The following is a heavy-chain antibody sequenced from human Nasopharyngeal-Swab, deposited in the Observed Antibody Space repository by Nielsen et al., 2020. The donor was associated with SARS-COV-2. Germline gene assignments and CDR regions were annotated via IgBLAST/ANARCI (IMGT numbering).Heavy chain of an antibody. J-gene: IGHJ4*02. CDR3: ARDPGVGSDCTNGVCYTIFDY. Sequence: SVKVSCKASVGTFSLYAISWVRQAPGQGLAWMGGIIPIFGTANYAQKFQGRVTITADESTSTAYMELSSLRSEDTAVYYCARDPGVGSDCTNGVCYTIFDYWGQGTLVTVSS. D-gene: IGHD2-8*01. CDR2: IIPIFGTA. V-gene: IGHV1-69*13. CDR1: VGTFSLYA.